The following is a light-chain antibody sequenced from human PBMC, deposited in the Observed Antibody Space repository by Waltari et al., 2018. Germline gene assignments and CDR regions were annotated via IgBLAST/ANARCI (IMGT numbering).Light chain of an antibody. J-gene: IGKJ4*01. CDR3: QQYDDLGVT. CDR1: QSVRSRY. V-gene: IGKV3-20*01. Sequence: EIVLTQSPRTLSLSPGERAILSCRARQSVRSRYLAWYQQKPGQAPRLLIFAVSSRATGIPDRFSGSGSGTDFTLTINRLEPEDFAVYYCQQYDDLGVTFGGGTKVEIK. CDR2: AVS.